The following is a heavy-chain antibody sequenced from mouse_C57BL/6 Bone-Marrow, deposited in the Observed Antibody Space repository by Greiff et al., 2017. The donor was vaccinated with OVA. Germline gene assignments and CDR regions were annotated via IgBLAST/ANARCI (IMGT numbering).Heavy chain of an antibody. CDR3: APYGYDDAVDY. J-gene: IGHJ2*01. CDR2: INPYNGGT. Sequence: EVQLQQSGPVLVKPGASVKMSCKASGYTFTDYYMNWVKQSHGKSLEWIGVINPYNGGTSYNQKFKGKATLTVDKSSSTAYMELNSLTSEDSAVYYCAPYGYDDAVDYWGQGTTLTVSS. CDR1: GYTFTDYY. V-gene: IGHV1-19*01. D-gene: IGHD2-2*01.